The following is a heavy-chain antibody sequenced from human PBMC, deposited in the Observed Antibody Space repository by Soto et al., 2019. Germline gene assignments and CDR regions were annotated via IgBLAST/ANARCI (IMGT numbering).Heavy chain of an antibody. V-gene: IGHV4-59*01. J-gene: IGHJ4*02. CDR1: GGSINNNY. CDR2: IYYSGST. CDR3: ARGGWSNDY. Sequence: QVQLQESGPGLVKPSGTLSLTCTVSGGSINNNYWSWIRQPPGKGLEWIGYIYYSGSTNYNPSLKSRVTISVDTSKNQFSLKLGSVTAADTAVYFCARGGWSNDYWGQGTLVTVSS.